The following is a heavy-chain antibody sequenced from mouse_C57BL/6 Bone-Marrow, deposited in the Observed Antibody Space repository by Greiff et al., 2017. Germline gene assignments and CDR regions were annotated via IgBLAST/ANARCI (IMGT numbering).Heavy chain of an antibody. CDR2: ISYDGSN. CDR1: GYSITSGYY. J-gene: IGHJ2*01. D-gene: IGHD3-2*02. V-gene: IGHV3-6*01. Sequence: EVKLEESGPGLVKPSQSLSLTCSVTGYSITSGYYWNWIRQFPGNKLEWMGYISYDGSNNYNPSLKNRISITRDTSKNQFFLKLNSVTTEDTATYYCARETAQADFDYWGQGTTRTVSS. CDR3: ARETAQADFDY.